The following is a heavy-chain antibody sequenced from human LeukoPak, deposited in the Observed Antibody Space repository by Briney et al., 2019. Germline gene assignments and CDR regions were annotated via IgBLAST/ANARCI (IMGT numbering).Heavy chain of an antibody. J-gene: IGHJ4*02. V-gene: IGHV4-39*07. CDR2: IYYSGST. CDR3: ARYITGTTWEYYFDY. D-gene: IGHD1-7*01. CDR1: GGSISSSSYY. Sequence: SETLSLTCTVSGGSISSSSYYWGWIRQPPGKGLEWIGNIYYSGSTYYNPSLKSRVTISVDTSKNQFSLKLSSVTAADTAVYYCARYITGTTWEYYFDYWGQGTLVTVSS.